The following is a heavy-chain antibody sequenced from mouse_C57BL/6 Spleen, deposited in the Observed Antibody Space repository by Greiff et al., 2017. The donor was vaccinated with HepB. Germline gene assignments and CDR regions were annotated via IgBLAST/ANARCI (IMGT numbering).Heavy chain of an antibody. CDR3: ARWLLRTWFAY. Sequence: QVQLKESGPELVKPGASVKLSCKASGYTFTSYDINWVKQRPGQGLEWIGWIYPRDGSTKYNEKFKGKATLTVDTSSSTAYMELHSLTSEDSAVYFCARWLLRTWFAYWGQGTLVTVSA. D-gene: IGHD2-3*01. CDR1: GYTFTSYD. CDR2: IYPRDGST. V-gene: IGHV1-85*01. J-gene: IGHJ3*01.